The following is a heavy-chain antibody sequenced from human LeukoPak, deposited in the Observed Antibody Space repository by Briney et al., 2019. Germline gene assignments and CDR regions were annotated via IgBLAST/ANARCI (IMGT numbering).Heavy chain of an antibody. CDR1: GGSISSYY. J-gene: IGHJ3*02. Sequence: PSETLSLTCTVSGGSISSYYWSWIRQPPGKGLEWIGYIYYSGSTNYNPSLKSRVTISVDTSKNQFSLKLSSVTAADTAVYYCARLLGPLLWLGELLSGAFDIWGQGTMVTVSS. CDR2: IYYSGST. D-gene: IGHD3-10*01. V-gene: IGHV4-59*01. CDR3: ARLLGPLLWLGELLSGAFDI.